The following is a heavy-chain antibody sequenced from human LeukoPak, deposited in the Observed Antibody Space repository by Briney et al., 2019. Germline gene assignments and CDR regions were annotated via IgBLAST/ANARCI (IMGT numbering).Heavy chain of an antibody. CDR3: AKRGAYDNRYLDY. Sequence: GGSLRLSCAASGFTFSSYAMSWVRQAPGKGLEWVSSITTSGDNTYYADSVKGRFTVSRDNSKNTLCLQMNSLRAEDTAVYYCAKRGAYDNRYLDYWGQGTLVTVSS. V-gene: IGHV3-23*01. CDR1: GFTFSSYA. J-gene: IGHJ4*02. CDR2: ITTSGDNT. D-gene: IGHD3-22*01.